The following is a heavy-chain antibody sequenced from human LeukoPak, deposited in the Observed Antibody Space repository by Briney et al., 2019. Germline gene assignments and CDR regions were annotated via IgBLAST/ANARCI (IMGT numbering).Heavy chain of an antibody. CDR3: VRGAGCYFAY. D-gene: IGHD6-13*01. CDR1: GVTLSSCE. J-gene: IGHJ4*02. Sequence: PGGSLCLSCAASGVTLSSCEMNGGRQAPGKGLEWVSYISSRGSSIYYGDSVKGRFTISRENAKNSLYLQMNSLRAEDTAVYHCVRGAGCYFAYWGQGTLVTVSS. V-gene: IGHV3-48*03. CDR2: ISSRGSSI.